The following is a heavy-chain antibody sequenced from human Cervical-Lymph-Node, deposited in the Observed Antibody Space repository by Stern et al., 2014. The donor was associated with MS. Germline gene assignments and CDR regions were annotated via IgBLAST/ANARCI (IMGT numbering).Heavy chain of an antibody. CDR2: IYYSGST. J-gene: IGHJ4*02. CDR1: GGSISSSSYY. V-gene: IGHV4-39*01. D-gene: IGHD6-19*01. Sequence: QVQLQESGPGLVKPSETLSLTCTVSGGSISSSSYYWGWIRQPPGKGLEWIGSIYYSGSTYYNPSLKSRVTISVGTSKNQFSLKLSSVTAADTAVYYCARHKGSGLRNFDYWGQGTLVTVSS. CDR3: ARHKGSGLRNFDY.